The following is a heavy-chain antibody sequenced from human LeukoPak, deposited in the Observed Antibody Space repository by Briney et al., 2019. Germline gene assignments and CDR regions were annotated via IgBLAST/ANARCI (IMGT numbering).Heavy chain of an antibody. J-gene: IGHJ6*02. D-gene: IGHD2-2*01. CDR2: IWYDGSNK. V-gene: IGHV3-33*01. CDR1: GFTFSSYG. CDR3: AREEDIVVGMDV. Sequence: GGSLRLSCAASGFTFSSYGMHWVRQAPGKGLEWVAVIWYDGSNKYYADSVKGRFTISRDNSKNTLYLQMNSLRAEDTAVYYCAREEDIVVGMDVWGQGTTVTVSS.